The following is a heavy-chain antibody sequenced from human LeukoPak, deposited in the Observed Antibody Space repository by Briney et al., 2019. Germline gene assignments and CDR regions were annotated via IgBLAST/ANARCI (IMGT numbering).Heavy chain of an antibody. D-gene: IGHD3-22*01. CDR1: EFTFSSYT. CDR3: AREPSRSAYFDY. J-gene: IGHJ4*02. V-gene: IGHV3-30-3*01. Sequence: GGSLRLPCAASEFTFSSYTMHWVRQAPGKGLEWVALISYDGSNKYYADSVKGRFTISRDNSKNTLYLQMNSLRAEDTAMYYCAREPSRSAYFDYWGQGTLVTVSS. CDR2: ISYDGSNK.